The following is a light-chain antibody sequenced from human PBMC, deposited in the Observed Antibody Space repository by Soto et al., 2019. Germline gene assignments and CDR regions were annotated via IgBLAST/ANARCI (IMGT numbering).Light chain of an antibody. V-gene: IGLV4-69*01. CDR2: LNSDGSH. J-gene: IGLJ2*01. Sequence: QSVLTQSPSASASLGASVKLTCTLSSGHSIYAIAWHQQQPEKGPRYLMKLNSDGSHSKGDGIPDRFSGSSSGAERYLTISSLQSEDEADYSCQTWGTGIQVFGGGTKLTVL. CDR1: SGHSIYA. CDR3: QTWGTGIQV.